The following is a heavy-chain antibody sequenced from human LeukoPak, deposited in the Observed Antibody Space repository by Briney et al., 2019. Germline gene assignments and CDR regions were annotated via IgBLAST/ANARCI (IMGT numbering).Heavy chain of an antibody. CDR3: ARLPRMYSSGWSKNDAFDI. CDR1: GDSVSSNSAA. Sequence: SQTLSLTCAISGDSVSSNSAAWNWIRQSPSRGLEWLGRTYYRSKWYNDYAVSVKSRITINPDTSKNQFSLQLNSVTPEDTAVYYCARLPRMYSSGWSKNDAFDIWGQGTMVTVSS. J-gene: IGHJ3*02. CDR2: TYYRSKWYN. V-gene: IGHV6-1*01. D-gene: IGHD6-19*01.